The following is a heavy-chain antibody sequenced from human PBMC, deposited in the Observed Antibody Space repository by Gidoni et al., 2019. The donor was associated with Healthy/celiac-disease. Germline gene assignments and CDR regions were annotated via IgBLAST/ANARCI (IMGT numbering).Heavy chain of an antibody. J-gene: IGHJ4*02. CDR3: ASELGGPFDY. Sequence: QVQLQESGPGLVKPSETLSLTCTVSGGSISSYYWSWIRQPPGKGLEWIGYIYYSGSTNYNPSLKSRVTISVDTSKNQFSLKLSSVTAADTAVYYCASELGGPFDYWGQGTLVTVSS. V-gene: IGHV4-59*01. CDR1: GGSISSYY. D-gene: IGHD3-16*01. CDR2: IYYSGST.